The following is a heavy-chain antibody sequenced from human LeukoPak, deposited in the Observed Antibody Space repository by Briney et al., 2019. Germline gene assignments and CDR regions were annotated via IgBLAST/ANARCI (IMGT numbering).Heavy chain of an antibody. J-gene: IGHJ6*02. CDR2: ISAYNGNT. CDR1: GYTFTSYG. D-gene: IGHD6-6*01. V-gene: IGHV1-18*01. CDR3: AREDGSSSSFYYYGMDV. Sequence: ASLKVSCKASGYTFTSYGISWVRQAPGQGLEWIGWISAYNGNTNYAQKLQGRVTMTTDTSTSTAYMELRSLRSDDTAVYYCAREDGSSSSFYYYGMDVWGQGTTVTVSS.